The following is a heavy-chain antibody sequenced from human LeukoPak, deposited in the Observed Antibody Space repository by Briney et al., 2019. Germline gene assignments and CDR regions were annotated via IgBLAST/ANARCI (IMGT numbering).Heavy chain of an antibody. V-gene: IGHV3-23*01. CDR1: GFTFSSYA. J-gene: IGHJ4*02. Sequence: GGSLRLSCAASGFTFSSYAMSWVRQAPGKGLEWVSAISGSGGSTYYADSVEGRFTISRDNSKDTLYLQMNSLRAEDTAVYYCAKVYSYGHEAYFDYWGQGTLVTVSS. D-gene: IGHD5-18*01. CDR2: ISGSGGST. CDR3: AKVYSYGHEAYFDY.